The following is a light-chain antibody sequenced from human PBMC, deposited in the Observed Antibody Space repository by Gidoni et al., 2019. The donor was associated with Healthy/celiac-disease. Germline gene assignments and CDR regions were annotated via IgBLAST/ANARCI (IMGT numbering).Light chain of an antibody. J-gene: IGKJ1*01. CDR3: QQYYSTPRT. V-gene: IGKV4-1*01. CDR1: QSVLYSSNNKNY. Sequence: IQMTHSPVSLAVSLGARATINCKSSQSVLYSSNNKNYLAWYQQKPGQPPKLLIYWTSTRESGVPDRFSGSGSGTDFTLTISSLQAEDVAVYYCQQYYSTPRTFGQGTKVEIK. CDR2: WTS.